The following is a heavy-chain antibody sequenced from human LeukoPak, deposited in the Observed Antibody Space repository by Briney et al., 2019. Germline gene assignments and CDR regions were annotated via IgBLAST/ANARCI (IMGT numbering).Heavy chain of an antibody. CDR3: ASRVGATMVYYYYGMDV. CDR2: IIPIFGTA. CDR1: GGTFSSYA. V-gene: IGHV1-69*01. J-gene: IGHJ6*02. D-gene: IGHD1-26*01. Sequence: SVKVSCKASGGTFSSYAISWVRQAPGQGLEWMGGIIPIFGTANYAQKFQGRVTITADESTSTAYKELSSLRSEDTAVYYCASRVGATMVYYYYGMDVWGQGTTVTVSS.